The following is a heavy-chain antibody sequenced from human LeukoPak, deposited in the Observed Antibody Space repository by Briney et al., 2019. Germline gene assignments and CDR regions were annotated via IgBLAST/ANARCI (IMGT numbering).Heavy chain of an antibody. CDR1: GGSISSYY. Sequence: SETLSLTCTVSGGSISSYYWSWIRQPPGKGLEWIGYIYYSGSTNYNPSLKSRVTISVDTSKNQFSLKLRSVTAADTAVYYCARDRYYYDSSSYFSAFDTWGQGTMVTVSS. D-gene: IGHD3-22*01. CDR3: ARDRYYYDSSSYFSAFDT. CDR2: IYYSGST. J-gene: IGHJ3*02. V-gene: IGHV4-59*12.